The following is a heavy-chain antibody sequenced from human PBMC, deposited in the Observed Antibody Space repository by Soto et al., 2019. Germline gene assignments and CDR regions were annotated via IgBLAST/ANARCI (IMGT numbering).Heavy chain of an antibody. CDR2: ISGSGGST. Sequence: GGSLRLSCAASGFTFSSYAMSWVRQAPGKGLEWVSAISGSGGSTYYADSVKGRFTISRDNSKNTLYLQMNSLRAEDTAVYYCAKDLVGSSGDYDKPDYYYYGMDVWGQGTTVTVSS. CDR1: GFTFSSYA. CDR3: AKDLVGSSGDYDKPDYYYYGMDV. V-gene: IGHV3-23*01. J-gene: IGHJ6*02. D-gene: IGHD4-17*01.